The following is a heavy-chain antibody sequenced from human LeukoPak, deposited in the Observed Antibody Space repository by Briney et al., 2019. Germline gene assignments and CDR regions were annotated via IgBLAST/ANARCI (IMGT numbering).Heavy chain of an antibody. D-gene: IGHD5-18*01. CDR1: GGTFSNYA. CDR3: ARDRGYSYAKKSSYYYYMDV. V-gene: IGHV1-69*13. Sequence: ASVKVSCKTSGGTFSNYAISWVRQAPGQGLEWMGRIIPIFGTANYAQKFQGRVTINADEFASTVYMELYSLTSEDTAVYYCARDRGYSYAKKSSYYYYMDVWGKGTTVTISS. CDR2: IIPIFGTA. J-gene: IGHJ6*03.